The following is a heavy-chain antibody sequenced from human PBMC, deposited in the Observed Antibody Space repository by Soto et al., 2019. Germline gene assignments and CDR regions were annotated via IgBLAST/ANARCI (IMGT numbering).Heavy chain of an antibody. J-gene: IGHJ6*02. V-gene: IGHV3-30*18. CDR1: GFTFSAFG. CDR2: SSYGGSNK. CDR3: AKGPLLVPDYGDYADYSDGMDV. D-gene: IGHD4-17*01. Sequence: QMKLVESGGGVVQPGTSLRLSCVASGFTFSAFGMHWVRQAPGKGLEWVAISSYGGSNKYYGDSVQGRFTISRDNSMDTLYLQMYSLRDEDTAVYYCAKGPLLVPDYGDYADYSDGMDVWGQGTTVTVSS.